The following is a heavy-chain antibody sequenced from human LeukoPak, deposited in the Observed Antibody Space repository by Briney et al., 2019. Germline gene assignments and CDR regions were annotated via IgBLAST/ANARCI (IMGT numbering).Heavy chain of an antibody. D-gene: IGHD1-1*01. J-gene: IGHJ4*02. Sequence: PGGSLRLSCAASGFTFRRSSMNWVRQAPGKGLEWISYISSGSGTISYADSVNGRFTISRDNANNSLYLQMNSLRAEDTAVYYCARAGYSDDDWGQGILVTVSS. CDR2: ISSGSGTI. V-gene: IGHV3-48*01. CDR3: ARAGYSDDD. CDR1: GFTFRRSS.